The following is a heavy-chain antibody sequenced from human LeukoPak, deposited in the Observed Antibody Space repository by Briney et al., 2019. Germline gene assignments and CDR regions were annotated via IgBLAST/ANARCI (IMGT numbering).Heavy chain of an antibody. CDR3: ARDEEEYSSSSGGVGWFDP. CDR1: GYSISSGYY. CDR2: IYHSGST. J-gene: IGHJ5*02. V-gene: IGHV4-38-2*02. D-gene: IGHD6-6*01. Sequence: SETLSLTCTVSGYSISSGYYWGWIRQPPGKGLEWIGSIYHSGSTYYNPSLKSRVTISVDTSKNLYSLKLSPVTAADAAVYYCARDEEEYSSSSGGVGWFDPWGQGTLVTVSS.